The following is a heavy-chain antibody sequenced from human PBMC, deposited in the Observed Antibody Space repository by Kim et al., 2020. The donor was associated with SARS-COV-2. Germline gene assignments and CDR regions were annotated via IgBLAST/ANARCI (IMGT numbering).Heavy chain of an antibody. CDR3: ARGRGVRGVITNFDY. V-gene: IGHV1-3*01. J-gene: IGHJ4*02. Sequence: ASVKVSCKASGYTFTSYAMHWVRQAPGQRLEWMGWINAGKGNTKYSQKFQDRVTITRDTSASTAYMELSSLRSEDTAVYYCARGRGVRGVITNFDYWGQGTLVTVSS. D-gene: IGHD3-10*01. CDR2: INAGKGNT. CDR1: GYTFTSYA.